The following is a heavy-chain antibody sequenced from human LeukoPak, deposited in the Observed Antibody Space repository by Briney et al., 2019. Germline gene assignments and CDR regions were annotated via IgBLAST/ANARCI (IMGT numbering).Heavy chain of an antibody. CDR3: ARVLGGSGRVDNWFDP. J-gene: IGHJ5*02. CDR1: GGSISSGGYY. CDR2: IYYSGST. D-gene: IGHD3-10*01. V-gene: IGHV4-31*03. Sequence: SETLSLTCTVSGGSISSGGYYWSWIRQHPGKGLEWIGYIYYSGSTYYNPSLKSRVTIAVDTSKNHFSLKLSSVTAADTAVYYCARVLGGSGRVDNWFDPWGQGTLVTVSS.